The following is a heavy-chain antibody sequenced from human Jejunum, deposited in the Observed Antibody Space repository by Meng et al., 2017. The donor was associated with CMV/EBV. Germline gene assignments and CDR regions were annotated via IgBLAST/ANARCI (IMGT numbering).Heavy chain of an antibody. CDR3: ARVAYGANYLDS. CDR2: NSLYNGNT. V-gene: IGHV1-18*01. Sequence: VQLVAAGRGVKKPGASVTVSCETSGYRFASYGISWLRQAPGQGLEWMGWNSLYNGNTNYAQNLQGRVTMTTDTSTNSAYMELRNLRSDDTAVYYCARVAYGANYLDSWGQGTLVTVSS. CDR1: GYRFASYG. D-gene: IGHD4/OR15-4a*01. J-gene: IGHJ4*02.